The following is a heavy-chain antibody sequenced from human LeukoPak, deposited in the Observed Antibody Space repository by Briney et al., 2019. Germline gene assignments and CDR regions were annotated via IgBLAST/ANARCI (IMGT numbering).Heavy chain of an antibody. J-gene: IGHJ4*02. CDR3: AIDPNWGTHS. CDR2: ISYDGSNK. Sequence: GGSLRLSCAASGFTFSSYAMHWVRQAPGKGLEWVAVISYDGSNKYYADSVKGRFTISRDNSKNTLYLQMNSLRVEDTAVYYCAIDPNWGTHSWGQGVLVTVSS. CDR1: GFTFSSYA. V-gene: IGHV3-30*04. D-gene: IGHD7-27*01.